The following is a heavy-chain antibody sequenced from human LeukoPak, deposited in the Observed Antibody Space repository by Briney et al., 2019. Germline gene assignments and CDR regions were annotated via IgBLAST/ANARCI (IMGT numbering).Heavy chain of an antibody. V-gene: IGHV3-9*01. CDR2: ISWNSGSI. CDR3: AKEDSSGYYFDY. Sequence: GRSLRLSCAASGFTFDDYAMHWVRQAPGKGLEWVSGISWNSGSIGYADSVKGRFTISRDNAKNSLYLQMNSLRAEDTALYYCAKEDSSGYYFDYWAREPWSPSPQ. J-gene: IGHJ4*02. D-gene: IGHD3-22*01. CDR1: GFTFDDYA.